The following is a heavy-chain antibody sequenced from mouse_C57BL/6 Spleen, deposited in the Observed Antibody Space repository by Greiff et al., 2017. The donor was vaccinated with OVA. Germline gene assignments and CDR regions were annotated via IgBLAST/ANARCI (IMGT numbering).Heavy chain of an antibody. J-gene: IGHJ2*01. D-gene: IGHD1-1*01. V-gene: IGHV1-26*01. CDR3: ARRDYYGSSYVDY. Sequence: EVKLQQSGPELVKPGASVKISCKASGYTFTDYYMNWVKQSHGKSLEWIGDINPNNGGTSYNQKFKGKATLTVDKSSSTAYMELRSLTSEDSAIYYCARRDYYGSSYVDYWGQGTTLTVSS. CDR1: GYTFTDYY. CDR2: INPNNGGT.